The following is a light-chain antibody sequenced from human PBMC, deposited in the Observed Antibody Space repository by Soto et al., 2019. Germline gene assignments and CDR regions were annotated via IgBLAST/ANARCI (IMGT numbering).Light chain of an antibody. J-gene: IGLJ1*01. CDR2: VVN. Sequence: QSALTQPPSASGSPGQSVTISCTGTSSDVGGYSFVSWYQQHPGKAPKVLIYVVNKRPSGVPDRFSGSKSGNTASLTVSGLQADDEADYYCSSHAGSYNPFVFGPGTKLTVL. CDR3: SSHAGSYNPFV. V-gene: IGLV2-8*01. CDR1: SSDVGGYSF.